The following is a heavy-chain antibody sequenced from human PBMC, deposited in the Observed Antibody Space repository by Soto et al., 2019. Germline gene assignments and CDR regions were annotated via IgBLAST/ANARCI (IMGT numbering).Heavy chain of an antibody. CDR2: IYHSGTT. D-gene: IGHD2-15*01. V-gene: IGHV4-30-2*01. CDR1: GGSISSGGYP. CDR3: TRGRYCSGGSCYSDY. J-gene: IGHJ4*02. Sequence: PSETLSLTCTVSGGSISSGGYPWIWIRQPPGKGLEWIGYIYHSGTTYYNPSLKSRVTISVDGSKNQFSLKLNSVTAADTAVYYCTRGRYCSGGSCYSDYWGRGTLVTVSS.